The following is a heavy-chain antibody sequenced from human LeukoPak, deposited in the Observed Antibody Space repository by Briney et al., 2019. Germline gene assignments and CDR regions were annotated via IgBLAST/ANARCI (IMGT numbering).Heavy chain of an antibody. CDR3: ARESSESFDI. D-gene: IGHD6-25*01. V-gene: IGHV3-21*01. CDR2: IGSRSTSI. Sequence: GGSLRLPCAASGFTFTSHSMNWVRQAPGKGLEWVSSIGSRSTSIYYADSVKGRFTISRDNAKNSLYLQMNSLRAEDTAVYYCARESSESFDIWGQGTMATVSS. J-gene: IGHJ3*02. CDR1: GFTFTSHS.